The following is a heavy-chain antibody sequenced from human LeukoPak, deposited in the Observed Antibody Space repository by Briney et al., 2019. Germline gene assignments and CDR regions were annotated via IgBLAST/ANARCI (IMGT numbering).Heavy chain of an antibody. J-gene: IGHJ4*01. CDR3: ASSLGPLTEY. CDR2: INSGGSGT. Sequence: GGSLRLSCAASGFNFASNWMHWVRQTPGKGLMWVSRINSGGSGTSHAGSVEGRFTISRDNAKNTLYLQMNNLRAEDTAMYYCASSLGPLTEYWGQGTLVTVSS. D-gene: IGHD7-27*01. CDR1: GFNFASNW. V-gene: IGHV3-74*01.